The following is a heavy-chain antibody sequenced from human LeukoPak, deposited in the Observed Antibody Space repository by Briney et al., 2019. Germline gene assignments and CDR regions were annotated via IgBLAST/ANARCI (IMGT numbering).Heavy chain of an antibody. D-gene: IGHD3-10*01. CDR3: ARLTRWYYYGSGSNWFDP. J-gene: IGHJ5*02. V-gene: IGHV4-4*02. CDR2: INHSGST. Sequence: SETLSLTCAVSGGSISSSNWWSWVRQPPGKGLEWIGEINHSGSTNYNPSLKSRVTISVDTSKNQFSLKLSSVTAADTAVYYCARLTRWYYYGSGSNWFDPWGQGTLVTVSS. CDR1: GGSISSSNW.